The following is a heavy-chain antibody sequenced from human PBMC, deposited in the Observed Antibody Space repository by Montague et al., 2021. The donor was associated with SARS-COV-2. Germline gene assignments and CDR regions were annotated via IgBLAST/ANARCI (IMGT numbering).Heavy chain of an antibody. CDR1: GFTVSSNY. CDR3: ARLGDGVVPSPILGVGPYYSYYYMDV. Sequence: LRLSCAASGFTVSSNYMSWVRQPPGKGLEWIGEIHHGGSTNYNPSLKSRVTISADTSKNQFSLKLTSVAAADTAVYYCARLGDGVVPSPILGVGPYYSYYYMDVWGKGTTVTVSS. D-gene: IGHD3-10*01. V-gene: IGHV4-34*01. J-gene: IGHJ6*03. CDR2: IHHGGST.